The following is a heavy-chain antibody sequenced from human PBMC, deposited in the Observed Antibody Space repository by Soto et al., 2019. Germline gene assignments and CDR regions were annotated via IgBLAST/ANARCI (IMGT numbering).Heavy chain of an antibody. CDR2: IRSKANSYAT. Sequence: GGSLRLSCAASGFTFSGSAMHWVRQAPGKGLEWVGRIRSKANSYATAYAASVKGRFTISRDDSKNTAYLQMNSLKTEDTAVYYCTSLYPDIVATISNYWGQGTLVTVSS. CDR3: TSLYPDIVATISNY. J-gene: IGHJ4*02. V-gene: IGHV3-73*01. CDR1: GFTFSGSA. D-gene: IGHD5-12*01.